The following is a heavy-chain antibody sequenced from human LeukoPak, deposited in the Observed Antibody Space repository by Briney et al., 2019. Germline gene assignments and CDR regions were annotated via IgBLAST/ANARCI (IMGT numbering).Heavy chain of an antibody. CDR1: GFTFNSYW. CDR3: AREEYYYDSSGYYPGFGY. D-gene: IGHD3-22*01. J-gene: IGHJ4*02. CDR2: INSDGSST. V-gene: IGHV3-74*01. Sequence: GGSLRLSCAASGFTFNSYWMHWVRQAPGKGLVWVSRINSDGSSTSYADSVKGRFTISRDNAKNTLYLQMNSLRAEDTAVYYCAREEYYYDSSGYYPGFGYWGQGTLVTVSS.